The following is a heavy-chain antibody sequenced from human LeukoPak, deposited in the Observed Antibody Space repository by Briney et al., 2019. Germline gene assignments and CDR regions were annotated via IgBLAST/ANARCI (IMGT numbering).Heavy chain of an antibody. V-gene: IGHV4-59*12. Sequence: PSETLSLTCTVSGGSITNYYWSWLRQPPGKGLEWIGYIYSSGSTNYNPSLKSRVTISVDRSKNQFSLKLSSVTAADTAVYYCARGSHDSSGWGYFDYWGQGTLVTVSS. J-gene: IGHJ4*02. D-gene: IGHD3-22*01. CDR1: GGSITNYY. CDR2: IYSSGST. CDR3: ARGSHDSSGWGYFDY.